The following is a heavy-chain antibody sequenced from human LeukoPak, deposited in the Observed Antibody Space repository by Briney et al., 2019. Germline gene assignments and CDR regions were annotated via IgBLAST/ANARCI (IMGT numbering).Heavy chain of an antibody. D-gene: IGHD1-26*01. Sequence: SETLSLTCTVSGGSISSYYWSWIRQPLGKGLEWIGYIYYSGSTNYNPSLKSRVTISVDTSKNQFSLKLSSVTAADTAVYYCARQEWELGDFDYWGQGTLVTVSS. CDR2: IYYSGST. V-gene: IGHV4-59*08. J-gene: IGHJ4*02. CDR1: GGSISSYY. CDR3: ARQEWELGDFDY.